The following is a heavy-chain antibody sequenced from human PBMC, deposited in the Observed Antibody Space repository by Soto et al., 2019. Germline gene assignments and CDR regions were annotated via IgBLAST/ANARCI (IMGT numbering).Heavy chain of an antibody. D-gene: IGHD5-18*01. CDR3: ARNGYTYGMDV. CDR2: IYYSGIS. Sequence: PSETLSLTCTVSAGSTSSGGFYWSWIRQHPGKGLEWIGYIYYSGISYYNPSLKSRVSISLDTSRNQFSMTLNSVTAADTAVYYCARNGYTYGMDVWGQGATVTVSS. J-gene: IGHJ6*02. V-gene: IGHV4-31*03. CDR1: AGSTSSGGFY.